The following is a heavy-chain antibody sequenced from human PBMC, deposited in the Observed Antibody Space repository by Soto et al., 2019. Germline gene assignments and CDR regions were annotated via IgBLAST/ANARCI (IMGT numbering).Heavy chain of an antibody. CDR3: AKQPRDIVVVVAATPGGWYFDL. J-gene: IGHJ2*01. V-gene: IGHV3-23*01. CDR1: GFTFSSYA. D-gene: IGHD2-15*01. Sequence: GGSLRLSCAASGFTFSSYAMSWVRQAPGKGLEWVSAISGSGGSTYYADSVKGRFTISRDNSKNTLYLQMNSLRAEDTAVYYCAKQPRDIVVVVAATPGGWYFDLWGRGTLVTVSS. CDR2: ISGSGGST.